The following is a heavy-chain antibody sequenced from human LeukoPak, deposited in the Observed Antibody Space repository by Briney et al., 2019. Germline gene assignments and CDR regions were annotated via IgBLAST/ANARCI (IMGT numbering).Heavy chain of an antibody. CDR2: IWYDGSNK. Sequence: PGRSLRLSCAASGFTFSSYGMHWVRQAPGKGLEWVAVIWYDGSNKYYADSVKGRFTISRDNSKNTLYLQMNSLRAEDTGVYYGSKKTNTVAPVFDYWGQGTLVTVSS. D-gene: IGHD4-23*01. CDR1: GFTFSSYG. V-gene: IGHV3-33*06. J-gene: IGHJ4*02. CDR3: SKKTNTVAPVFDY.